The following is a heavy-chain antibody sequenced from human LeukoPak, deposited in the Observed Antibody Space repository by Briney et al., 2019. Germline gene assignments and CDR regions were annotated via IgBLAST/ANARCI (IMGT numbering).Heavy chain of an antibody. CDR1: GFTFSTYA. J-gene: IGHJ5*02. CDR2: ISGSGGRT. V-gene: IGHV3-23*01. D-gene: IGHD3-22*01. CDR3: AKGPYYYDSSGYSRRWFDP. Sequence: GGSLRLSCAASGFTFSTYAMTWVRQAPGKGLEWVSAISGSGGRTYYADSVRGRFTISRDNSKNTLHLQMNSLRAEDTAVYYCAKGPYYYDSSGYSRRWFDPWGQGTLVTVSS.